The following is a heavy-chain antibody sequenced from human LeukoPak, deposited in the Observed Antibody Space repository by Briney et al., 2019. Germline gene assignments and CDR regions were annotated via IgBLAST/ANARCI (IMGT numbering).Heavy chain of an antibody. V-gene: IGHV4-59*08. CDR3: ARQVTVTNPSPYYYYYGMDV. D-gene: IGHD4-17*01. CDR2: IYYSGST. Sequence: SETLSLTCTVSGGSISGYYWSWIRQPPGKGLEWIGYIYYSGSTNYNPSLKSRVTISVDTSKNQFSLKLSSVTAADTAVYYCARQVTVTNPSPYYYYYGMDVWGQGTTVTVSS. J-gene: IGHJ6*02. CDR1: GGSISGYY.